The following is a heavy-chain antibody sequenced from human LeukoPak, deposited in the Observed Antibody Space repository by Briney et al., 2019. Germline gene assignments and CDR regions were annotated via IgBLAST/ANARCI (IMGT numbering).Heavy chain of an antibody. V-gene: IGHV1-69*01. CDR2: IVPIFGTA. Sequence: SVKVSCKASGGTFSSYAISWVRQAPGQGLEWMGGIVPIFGTANYAQKFQGRVTITADESTSTAYMELSSLRSEDTAVYYCARLIGRDYYYYGMDVWGQGTTVTVSS. CDR1: GGTFSSYA. J-gene: IGHJ6*02. D-gene: IGHD2/OR15-2a*01. CDR3: ARLIGRDYYYYGMDV.